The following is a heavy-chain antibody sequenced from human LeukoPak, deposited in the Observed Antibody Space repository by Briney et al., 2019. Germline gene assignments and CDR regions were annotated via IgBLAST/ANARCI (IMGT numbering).Heavy chain of an antibody. J-gene: IGHJ5*02. CDR3: ARGVAGTANWFDP. CDR2: ISSSSSYI. Sequence: GGSLRLSCAASGFTFSSYSVNWVRQAPGKGLEWVSSISSSSSYIDYADSVKGRFTISRDNAKNSLYLQMNSLRAEDTAVYYCARGVAGTANWFDPWGQGTLVTVSS. V-gene: IGHV3-21*01. CDR1: GFTFSSYS. D-gene: IGHD6-19*01.